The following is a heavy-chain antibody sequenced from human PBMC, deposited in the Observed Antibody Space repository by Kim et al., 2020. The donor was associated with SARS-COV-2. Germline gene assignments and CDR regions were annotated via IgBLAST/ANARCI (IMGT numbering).Heavy chain of an antibody. CDR2: IYYSGST. CDR1: GGSISSSSYY. Sequence: SETLSLTCTVSGGSISSSSYYWGWIRQPPGKGLEWIGSIYYSGSTYYNPSLKSRVTISVATSKNQFSLKLGSVTAADTAVYYCARPSDPRVWYFDLWGRGTLVTVSS. V-gene: IGHV4-39*01. D-gene: IGHD1-26*01. CDR3: ARPSDPRVWYFDL. J-gene: IGHJ2*01.